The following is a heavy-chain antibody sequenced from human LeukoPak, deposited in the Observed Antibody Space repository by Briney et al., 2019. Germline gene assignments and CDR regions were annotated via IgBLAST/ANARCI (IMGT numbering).Heavy chain of an antibody. J-gene: IGHJ4*02. CDR2: IYHSGST. CDR3: ARGVYIAAAQYVY. D-gene: IGHD6-13*01. CDR1: GGSISSGGYS. Sequence: PSQTLSLTCAVSGGSISSGGYSWSWIRQPPGKGLEWIGYIYHSGSTYYNPSLKSRVTISVDRSKNQFSLKLSSVTAADTAVYYCARGVYIAAAQYVYWGQGTLVTVSS. V-gene: IGHV4-30-2*01.